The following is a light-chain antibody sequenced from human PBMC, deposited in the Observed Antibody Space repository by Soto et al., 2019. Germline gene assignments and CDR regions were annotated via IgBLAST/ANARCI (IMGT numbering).Light chain of an antibody. Sequence: DIQMTQSPSTLSASVGDRVTITCRASQSISSWLAWYQQKPGKAPKLLIYKASSLESGVPSRFSGSGSGTDFTLTISSLQPDDFATYYCQQYNSYSLTFGQGTKVDIK. J-gene: IGKJ1*01. CDR3: QQYNSYSLT. CDR1: QSISSW. V-gene: IGKV1-5*03. CDR2: KAS.